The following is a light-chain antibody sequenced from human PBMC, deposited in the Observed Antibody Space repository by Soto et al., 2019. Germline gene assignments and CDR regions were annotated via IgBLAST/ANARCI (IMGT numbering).Light chain of an antibody. CDR1: QDISNY. Sequence: DIQMTQSPSSLSASVGDRVTITCQASQDISNYLNWYQQKPGKAPKLLIYAASTLQGGVPSRFSGSGSGTEFTLTISSLQPEDFATYYCQQLNSYSVTFGQGTRLEIK. CDR2: AAS. V-gene: IGKV1-9*01. J-gene: IGKJ5*01. CDR3: QQLNSYSVT.